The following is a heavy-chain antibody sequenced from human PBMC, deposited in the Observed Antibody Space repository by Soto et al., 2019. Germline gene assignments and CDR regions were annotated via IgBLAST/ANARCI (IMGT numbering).Heavy chain of an antibody. CDR2: IIPIFGTA. D-gene: IGHD5-12*01. CDR3: ARGVRGYSGYDIESYYYYYGMDV. Sequence: QVQLVQSGAEVKKPGPSVKVSCKASGGTFSSYAISWVRQAPGQGLEWMGGIIPIFGTANYAQKFQGRVTITADESTSTAYMELSSLRSEDTAVYYCARGVRGYSGYDIESYYYYYGMDVWGQGTTVTVSS. CDR1: GGTFSSYA. J-gene: IGHJ6*02. V-gene: IGHV1-69*01.